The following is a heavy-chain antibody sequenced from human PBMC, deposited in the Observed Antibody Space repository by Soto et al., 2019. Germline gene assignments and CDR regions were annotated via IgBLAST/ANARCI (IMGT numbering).Heavy chain of an antibody. D-gene: IGHD6-13*01. V-gene: IGHV1-69*13. CDR1: GGTFSSYA. CDR3: ARDGVAAAGCFDS. Sequence: ASMKVSCKDSGGTFSSYAISWVRQAPVQGLEWMGGIIPIFGTANYAQKFQGRVTITADESTSTAYMELSSLRSEDTAVYYCARDGVAAAGCFDSWGQGTLVTVSS. CDR2: IIPIFGTA. J-gene: IGHJ4*02.